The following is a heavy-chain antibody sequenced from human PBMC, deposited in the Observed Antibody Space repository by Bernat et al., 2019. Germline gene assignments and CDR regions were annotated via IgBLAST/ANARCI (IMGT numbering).Heavy chain of an antibody. Sequence: VQLVESGGGVVQPGRSLRLSCAASGFTFSSYGMHWVRQAPGKGLEWVAVISYDGSNKYYADSVKGRFTISRDNSKNTLYLQMNSLRAEDTAVYYCAKQFGFYDHYYYYYMDVWGKGTTVTVSS. J-gene: IGHJ6*03. V-gene: IGHV3-30*18. D-gene: IGHD3-10*01. CDR2: ISYDGSNK. CDR1: GFTFSSYG. CDR3: AKQFGFYDHYYYYYMDV.